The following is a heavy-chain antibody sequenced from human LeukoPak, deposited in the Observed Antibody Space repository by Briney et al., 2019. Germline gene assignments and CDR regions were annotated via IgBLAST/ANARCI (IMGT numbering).Heavy chain of an antibody. Sequence: ASVKVSCKASGYTFTNYAIHWVRQVPGQRLEWMGWINAANGNTKYSQEFQGRVTFTRDTSANIAYMELSSLRSEDMAVYYCARDAIMITFGGVIPYYFDYWGQGTLVTVSS. D-gene: IGHD3-16*01. V-gene: IGHV1-3*03. J-gene: IGHJ4*02. CDR1: GYTFTNYA. CDR3: ARDAIMITFGGVIPYYFDY. CDR2: INAANGNT.